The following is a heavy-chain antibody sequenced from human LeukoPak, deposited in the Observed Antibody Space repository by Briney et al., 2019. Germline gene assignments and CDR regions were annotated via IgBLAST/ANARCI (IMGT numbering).Heavy chain of an antibody. CDR2: FDPEDGET. J-gene: IGHJ4*02. CDR1: GYTLTELS. Sequence: ASVKVSCKVSGYTLTELSMHWVRQAPGKGLEWMGGFDPEDGETIYAQKFQGRVTMTEDTSTDTAYMELSSLRSEDTAVYYCATEGLRMVRGVMTYYFDYWGQGTLVTVSS. V-gene: IGHV1-24*01. CDR3: ATEGLRMVRGVMTYYFDY. D-gene: IGHD3-10*01.